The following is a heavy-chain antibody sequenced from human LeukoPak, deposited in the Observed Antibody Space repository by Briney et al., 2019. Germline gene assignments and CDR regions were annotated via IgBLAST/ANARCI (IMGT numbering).Heavy chain of an antibody. J-gene: IGHJ4*02. D-gene: IGHD7-27*01. CDR1: GLTFSNYA. CDR2: ISNSGGHT. Sequence: GGSLRLSCAASGLTFSNYALTWVRQAPGKGLEWVSTISNSGGHTYYADSVKGRFSISRDNSENTVYLQMNSLRAEDTAVYYCAREDRIAYWGSLDYWGQGTLVTVSS. V-gene: IGHV3-23*01. CDR3: AREDRIAYWGSLDY.